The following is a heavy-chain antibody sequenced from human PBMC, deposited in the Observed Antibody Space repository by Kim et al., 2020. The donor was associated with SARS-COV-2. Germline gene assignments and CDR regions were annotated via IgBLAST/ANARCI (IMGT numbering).Heavy chain of an antibody. CDR3: ARGPDYYGSGSYDY. Sequence: SETLSLTCTVSGGSVSSGSYYWSWIRQPPGKGLEWIGYIYYSGSTNYNPSLKSRVTISVDTSKNQFSLKLSSVTAADTAVYYCARGPDYYGSGSYDYWGQGTLVTVSS. V-gene: IGHV4-61*01. D-gene: IGHD3-10*01. CDR1: GGSVSSGSYY. J-gene: IGHJ4*02. CDR2: IYYSGST.